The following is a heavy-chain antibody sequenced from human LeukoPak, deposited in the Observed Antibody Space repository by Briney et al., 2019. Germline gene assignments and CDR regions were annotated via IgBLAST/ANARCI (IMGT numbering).Heavy chain of an antibody. V-gene: IGHV1-3*01. CDR3: ARKEYYYDSSGYWLHFDY. J-gene: IGHJ4*02. CDR2: INAGNGNT. D-gene: IGHD3-22*01. Sequence: ASVKVSCKASGYTFTSYAMHRVRQAPGQRLEWMGWINAGNGNTKYSQKFQGRVTITADESTSTAYMELSSLRSEDTAVYYCARKEYYYDSSGYWLHFDYWGQGTLVTVSS. CDR1: GYTFTSYA.